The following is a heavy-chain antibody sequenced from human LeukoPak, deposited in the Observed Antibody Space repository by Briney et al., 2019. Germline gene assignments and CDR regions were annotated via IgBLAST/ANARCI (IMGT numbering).Heavy chain of an antibody. V-gene: IGHV3-23*01. CDR3: ARGTYYYDSSGYY. CDR2: FSGSGGST. J-gene: IGHJ4*02. D-gene: IGHD3-22*01. Sequence: GGSLRLSCAASGFTFSSYAMSWVRQAPGKGLECISGFSGSGGSTYYADSVKGRFTISRDNAKNSLYLQMNSLRAEDTALYYCARGTYYYDSSGYYWGQGTLVTVSS. CDR1: GFTFSSYA.